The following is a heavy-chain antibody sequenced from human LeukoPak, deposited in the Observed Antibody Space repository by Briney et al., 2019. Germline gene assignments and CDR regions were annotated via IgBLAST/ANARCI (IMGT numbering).Heavy chain of an antibody. Sequence: DPGGSLRLSCAASGFTFSDYYMSWIRQAPGKGLEWVSAISGSGGSTYYADSVKGRFTISRDNSKNTLYLQMNSLRAEDTAVYYCAKDDGGYKSSFDYWGQGTLVTVSS. CDR1: GFTFSDYY. J-gene: IGHJ4*02. V-gene: IGHV3-23*01. CDR3: AKDDGGYKSSFDY. D-gene: IGHD3-10*01. CDR2: ISGSGGST.